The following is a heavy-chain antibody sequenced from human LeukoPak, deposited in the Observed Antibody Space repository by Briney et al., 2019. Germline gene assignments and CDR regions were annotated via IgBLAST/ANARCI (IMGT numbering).Heavy chain of an antibody. CDR2: IYTSGST. CDR3: ARGTRITMIVAADYYVDV. V-gene: IGHV4-61*02. CDR1: GGSISSGSYY. J-gene: IGHJ6*03. Sequence: SETLSLTCTVSGGSISSGSYYWSWIRQPAGKGLEWIGRIYTSGSTNYNPSLKSRVTMSVDTSKNQFSLKLSSVTAADTAVYYCARGTRITMIVAADYYVDVWGKGTTVTVSS. D-gene: IGHD3-22*01.